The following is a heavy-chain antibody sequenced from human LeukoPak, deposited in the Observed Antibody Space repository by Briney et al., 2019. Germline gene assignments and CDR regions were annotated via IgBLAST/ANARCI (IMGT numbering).Heavy chain of an antibody. Sequence: PSETLSLTCTVSGGSISSGGYYWSWIRQPAGKGLEWIGRIYTSGSTNYNPSLKSRVTMSVDTSKNQFSLKLSSVTAADTAVYYCARVSSSWSWGSYYFDYWGQGTLVTVSS. CDR3: ARVSSSWSWGSYYFDY. V-gene: IGHV4-61*02. CDR2: IYTSGST. D-gene: IGHD6-13*01. J-gene: IGHJ4*02. CDR1: GGSISSGGYY.